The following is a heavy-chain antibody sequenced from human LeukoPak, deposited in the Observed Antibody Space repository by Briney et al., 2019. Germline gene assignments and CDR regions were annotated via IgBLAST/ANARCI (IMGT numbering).Heavy chain of an antibody. J-gene: IGHJ3*02. Sequence: ASVKVSCKASGYTFTGYYIHWVRQAPGQGLEGMGWINPNRDVTNYAQKFQGRVTMTRDTSISTAYMELSRLRPDDTGVYYCARIHSTFDHYNIWGQGTTVIVSS. CDR1: GYTFTGYY. D-gene: IGHD3-16*02. V-gene: IGHV1-2*02. CDR2: INPNRDVT. CDR3: ARIHSTFDHYNI.